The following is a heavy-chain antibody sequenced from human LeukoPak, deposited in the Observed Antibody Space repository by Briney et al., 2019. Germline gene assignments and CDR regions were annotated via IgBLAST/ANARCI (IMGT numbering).Heavy chain of an antibody. D-gene: IGHD1-26*01. V-gene: IGHV1-18*01. CDR2: ISAYNGNT. CDR3: AKDGRVAGTTFHQYLGKQRRKSWASSPLDGLAYYWFDT. Sequence: AASVKVSCKASGYTFTSYGISWVRQAPGQGLEWMGWISAYNGNTNYAQKLQGRVTMTTDTSTSTAYMELRSLRSDDTAVYFCAKDGRVAGTTFHQYLGKQRRKSWASSPLDGLAYYWFDTWGQGTLVTVSS. CDR1: GYTFTSYG. J-gene: IGHJ5*02.